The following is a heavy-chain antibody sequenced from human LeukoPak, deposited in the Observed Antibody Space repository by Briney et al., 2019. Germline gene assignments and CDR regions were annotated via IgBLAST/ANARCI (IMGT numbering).Heavy chain of an antibody. V-gene: IGHV3-21*01. Sequence: GGSLRLSCAASGFTFSNYIMDWVCQAPGKGLEWVSSIEKTGSYVYHVDSVRGRFTISRDNAKNSLYLQMNSLRAEDTAVYYCAREGVGIKDLDYWGQGTLVTVSS. CDR3: AREGVGIKDLDY. CDR2: IEKTGSYV. CDR1: GFTFSNYI. D-gene: IGHD1-26*01. J-gene: IGHJ4*02.